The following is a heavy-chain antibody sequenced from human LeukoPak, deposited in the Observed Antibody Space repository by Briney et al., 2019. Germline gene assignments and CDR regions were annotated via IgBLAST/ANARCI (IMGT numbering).Heavy chain of an antibody. CDR3: ARSDYYYYYMDV. CDR1: GGSISSHY. V-gene: IGHV4-59*11. J-gene: IGHJ6*03. Sequence: SETLSLTCTVSGGSISSHYWSWIRQPPGKGLEWIGYIYYSGSTNYNPSLKSRVTISVDTSKNQFSLKLTSVTAADTAVYYCARSDYYYYYMDVWGKGTPVTVSS. CDR2: IYYSGST.